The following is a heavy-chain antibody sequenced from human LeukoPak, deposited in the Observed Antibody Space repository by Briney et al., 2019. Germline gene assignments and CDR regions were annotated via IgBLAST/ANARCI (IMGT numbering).Heavy chain of an antibody. J-gene: IGHJ6*03. CDR1: GFTFSSYA. Sequence: GGSLRLSCAASGFTFSSYAIHWVRQAPGKGLEWVAVISYDGSNKYYADSVKGRFTISRDNSKNTLYLQMNSLRAEDTAVYYCARESGSRSYYYYMDVWGKGTTVTVSS. V-gene: IGHV3-30*04. CDR3: ARESGSRSYYYYMDV. CDR2: ISYDGSNK. D-gene: IGHD2-2*01.